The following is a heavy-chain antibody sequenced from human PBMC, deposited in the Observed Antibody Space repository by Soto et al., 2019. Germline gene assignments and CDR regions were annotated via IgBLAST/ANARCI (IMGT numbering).Heavy chain of an antibody. CDR3: ARLGGAGYSSGWFSP. Sequence: SETLSLTCTVSGGSIMTISYYWAWIRQPPGKGPEWIGSIDYSESSQYNPSLKSRVTMSVDTSKNQFSLNLRPVTATDTAVYFCARLGGAGYSSGWFSPWGQGTLVTVSS. V-gene: IGHV4-39*01. CDR1: GGSIMTISYY. D-gene: IGHD6-19*01. CDR2: IDYSESS. J-gene: IGHJ5*02.